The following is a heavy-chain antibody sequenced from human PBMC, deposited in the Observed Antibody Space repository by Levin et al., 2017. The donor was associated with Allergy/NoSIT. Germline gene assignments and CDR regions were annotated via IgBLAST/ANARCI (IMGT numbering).Heavy chain of an antibody. CDR3: VKDGECSGASCEPILRVFGQVITRDGFDI. CDR2: ISNNGRRT. V-gene: IGHV3-64D*06. CDR1: GFTFSNYA. Sequence: GESLKISCSASGFTFSNYAMYWVRQAPGKGLEYVSHISNNGRRTYYTDSVKGRFTVSRDNSRNTLYLQMSSLRPEDTAVYYCVKDGECSGASCEPILRVFGQVITRDGFDIWGQGTGVIVSS. D-gene: IGHD2-15*01. J-gene: IGHJ3*02.